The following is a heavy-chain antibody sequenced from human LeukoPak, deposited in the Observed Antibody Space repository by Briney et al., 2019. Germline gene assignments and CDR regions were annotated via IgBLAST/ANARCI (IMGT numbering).Heavy chain of an antibody. CDR1: GFTFSSYS. CDR3: ARDRSSRYYYDSSGYCVY. V-gene: IGHV3-21*01. CDR2: ISSSSSYI. J-gene: IGHJ4*02. Sequence: GGSLRLPCAASGFTFSSYSMNWVRQAPGKGLEWVPSISSSSSYIYYADSVKGRFTISRDNAKNSLYLQMNSLRAEDTAVYYCARDRSSRYYYDSSGYCVYWGQGTLVTVSS. D-gene: IGHD3-22*01.